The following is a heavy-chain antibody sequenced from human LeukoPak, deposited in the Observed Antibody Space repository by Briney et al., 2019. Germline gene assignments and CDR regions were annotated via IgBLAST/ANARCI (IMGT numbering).Heavy chain of an antibody. CDR3: ARRFTGSSSYYYYYYMDV. CDR1: GYSFTSYW. CDR2: IYPGDSDT. V-gene: IGHV5-51*01. D-gene: IGHD6-6*01. J-gene: IGHJ6*03. Sequence: GASLKISCKGSGYSFTSYWIGWVRQMPGKGLEWMGIIYPGDSDTRYSPSFQGQVTISADKSISTAYLQWSSLKASDTAMYYCARRFTGSSSYYYYYYMDVWGKGTTVTVSS.